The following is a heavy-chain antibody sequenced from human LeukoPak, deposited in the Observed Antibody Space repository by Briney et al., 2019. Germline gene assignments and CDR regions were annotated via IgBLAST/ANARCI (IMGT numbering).Heavy chain of an antibody. CDR3: ASPAWGYSDAFDI. V-gene: IGHV3-9*01. D-gene: IGHD3-16*01. CDR2: ISWNSGSI. CDR1: GFTFDDYA. Sequence: GGSLRLSCAASGFTFDDYAMHWVRQAPGKGLEWVSGISWNSGSIGYADSVKGRFTTSRDNAKNSLYLQMNSLRAEDTALYYCASPAWGYSDAFDIWGQGTMVTVSS. J-gene: IGHJ3*02.